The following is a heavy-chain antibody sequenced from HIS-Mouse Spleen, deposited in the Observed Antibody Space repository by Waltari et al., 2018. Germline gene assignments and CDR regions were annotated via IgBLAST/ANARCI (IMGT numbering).Heavy chain of an antibody. CDR3: ARHYYYGSGSYYFDY. CDR2: IYSCGST. V-gene: IGHV3-53*02. D-gene: IGHD3-10*01. CDR1: GFTVSSNY. Sequence: EVQLVETGGGLIQPGGPLRLSCAASGFTVSSNYISWVRQAPGKGLEWVSVIYSCGSTYYADSVKGRFTISRDNSKNTLYLQMNSLRAEDTAVYYCARHYYYGSGSYYFDYWGQGTLVTVSS. J-gene: IGHJ4*02.